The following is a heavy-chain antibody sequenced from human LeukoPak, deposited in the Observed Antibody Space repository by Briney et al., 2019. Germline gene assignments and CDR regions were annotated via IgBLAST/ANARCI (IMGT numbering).Heavy chain of an antibody. D-gene: IGHD2-8*02. CDR1: GYTFTSYD. CDR3: ARRRACWWCEGWRNNWFDP. Sequence: GASVKVSCKASGYTFTSYDINWVRQATGQGLEWMGWMNPNSGNTGYAQKFQGRVTRSRNTSISTAYMELSSLISGDTAVYYCARRRACWWCEGWRNNWFDPWGQGTLVTVSS. CDR2: MNPNSGNT. V-gene: IGHV1-8*01. J-gene: IGHJ5*02.